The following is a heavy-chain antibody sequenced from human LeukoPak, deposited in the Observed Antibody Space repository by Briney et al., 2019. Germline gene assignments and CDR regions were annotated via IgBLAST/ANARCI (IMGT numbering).Heavy chain of an antibody. D-gene: IGHD6-13*01. CDR1: GFTFDDYA. CDR2: ISWNSGSI. Sequence: GGSLRLSCAASGFTFDDYAMHWVRQAPGKGLEWVSGISWNSGSIGYADSVKGRFTISRDNAKNSLYLQMNSLRAEDTALYYCAKDIGVAAAAFDAFDIWGQGTVVTVSS. V-gene: IGHV3-9*01. J-gene: IGHJ3*02. CDR3: AKDIGVAAAAFDAFDI.